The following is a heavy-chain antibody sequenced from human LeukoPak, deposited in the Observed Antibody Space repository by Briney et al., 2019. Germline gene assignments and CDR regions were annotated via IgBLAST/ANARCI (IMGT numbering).Heavy chain of an antibody. V-gene: IGHV1-69*01. CDR3: ARDLGLRPNYFDY. J-gene: IGHJ4*02. D-gene: IGHD3-16*01. CDR1: GGTFSSYA. CDR2: IIPIFGTA. Sequence: EASVKVSCKASGGTFSSYAISWVRQAPGQGLEWMGGIIPIFGTANYAQKFQGRVTITADESTSTAYMELSSLRSEDTAVYYCARDLGLRPNYFDYWGQGTLVTVSS.